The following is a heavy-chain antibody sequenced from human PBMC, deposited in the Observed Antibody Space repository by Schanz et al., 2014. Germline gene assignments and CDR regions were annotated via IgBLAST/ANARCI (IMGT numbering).Heavy chain of an antibody. CDR3: AGAFDSSGYYFDY. J-gene: IGHJ4*02. V-gene: IGHV1-46*03. CDR1: GYTFTNYY. D-gene: IGHD3-22*01. Sequence: QVRLLQSGAEVKKPGASVKLSCKASGYTFTNYYIHWVRQAPGQGLEWMGIVNPSVRGTHFAREFQGRVTVTSDTSTSTVYMELSGLRSEDTTVYYCAGAFDSSGYYFDYWGQGTLVTVSS. CDR2: VNPSVRGT.